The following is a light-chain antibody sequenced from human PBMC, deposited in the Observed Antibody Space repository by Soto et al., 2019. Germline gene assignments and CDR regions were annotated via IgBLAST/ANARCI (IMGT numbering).Light chain of an antibody. J-gene: IGKJ4*01. CDR3: QQYDNLLALT. Sequence: DIQMTQSPSSLSASVGDRVTIACQASQDISKYLNWYQFRPGQAPKLLIYDDSNLETGVPSRFRGSGSGTHFTLTLISLQPEDVATYYCQQYDNLLALTFGGGTKVQIK. CDR2: DDS. V-gene: IGKV1-33*01. CDR1: QDISKY.